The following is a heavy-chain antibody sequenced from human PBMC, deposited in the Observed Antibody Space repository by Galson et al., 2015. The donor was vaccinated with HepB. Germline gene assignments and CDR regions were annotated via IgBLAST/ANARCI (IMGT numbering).Heavy chain of an antibody. Sequence: SLRLSCAASGFTFSSSAMSWVRQAPGKGLEWVSAISGSGGSTYYADSVKGRFTISRDNSKNTLYLQMNSLRAEDTAVYYCAKRGSGYSGYDLYYFDYWGQGTLVTVSS. CDR3: AKRGSGYSGYDLYYFDY. CDR2: ISGSGGST. V-gene: IGHV3-23*01. D-gene: IGHD5-12*01. CDR1: GFTFSSSA. J-gene: IGHJ4*02.